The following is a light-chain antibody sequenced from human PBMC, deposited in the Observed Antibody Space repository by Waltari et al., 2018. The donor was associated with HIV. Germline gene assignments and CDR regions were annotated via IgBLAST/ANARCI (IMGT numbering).Light chain of an antibody. J-gene: IGLJ1*01. CDR1: SSNIGTNY. Sequence: QSVLTQPPSVSAAPGQKVTISCSGSSSNIGTNYVSWYQQLPGTAPKLLIYDNDKRPSGIPDRFSGSKSGTSATLGITGLQTGDEADYYCGTWDNSLSAYVLGAGTKVTVL. CDR2: DND. CDR3: GTWDNSLSAYV. V-gene: IGLV1-51*01.